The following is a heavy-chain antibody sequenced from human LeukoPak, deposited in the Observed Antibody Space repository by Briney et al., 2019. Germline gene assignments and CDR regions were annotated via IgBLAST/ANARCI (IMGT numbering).Heavy chain of an antibody. CDR2: IYYSGST. V-gene: IGHV4-59*01. D-gene: IGHD2-15*01. Sequence: SETLSLTCTVAGGSISIYYWSWIRQPPGKGLEWIGYIYYSGSTNYNPSLKSRVTISVDTSKNQFSLKLGSVTAADTAVYYCARGPRRQCSGGSCYFSGSWFDPWGQGTLVTVSS. CDR1: GGSISIYY. J-gene: IGHJ5*02. CDR3: ARGPRRQCSGGSCYFSGSWFDP.